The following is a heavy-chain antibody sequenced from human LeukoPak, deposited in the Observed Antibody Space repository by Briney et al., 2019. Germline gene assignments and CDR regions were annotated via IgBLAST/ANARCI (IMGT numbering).Heavy chain of an antibody. V-gene: IGHV4-31*03. CDR1: GGSISSGGYY. Sequence: SETLSLTCTVSGGSISSGGYYWSWIRQHPGKGLEWIGYIYYSGSTYYNPSLKSRVPISVETSKNQFSLKLSSVTAWGTGVYYCARAKAYSGSYNIPRQSPTNNRASYGMDVWGQGTTVTVSS. D-gene: IGHD1-26*01. J-gene: IGHJ6*02. CDR3: ARAKAYSGSYNIPRQSPTNNRASYGMDV. CDR2: IYYSGST.